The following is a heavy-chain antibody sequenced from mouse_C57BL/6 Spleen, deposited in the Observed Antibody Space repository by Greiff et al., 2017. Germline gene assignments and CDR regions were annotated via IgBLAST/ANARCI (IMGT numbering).Heavy chain of an antibody. CDR1: GYTFTSYW. D-gene: IGHD1-1*01. V-gene: IGHV1-64*01. CDR3: ARSAFSVSSYWYFVY. Sequence: QVQLQQPGAELVKPGASVKLSCKASGYTFTSYWMHWVKQRPGQGLEWIGMIHPNSGSTNYNEKFKSKATLTVDKSSSTAYMQLSSLTSEDSAVYYFARSAFSVSSYWYFVYWGQGTTLTVSS. J-gene: IGHJ2*01. CDR2: IHPNSGST.